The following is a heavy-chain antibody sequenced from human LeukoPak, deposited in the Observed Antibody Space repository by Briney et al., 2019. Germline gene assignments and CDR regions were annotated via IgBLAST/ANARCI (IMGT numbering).Heavy chain of an antibody. CDR1: EYTFTRHY. V-gene: IGHV1-2*02. D-gene: IGHD6-19*01. CDR2: INPNTGGT. J-gene: IGHJ3*02. CDR3: AKDFRDQWLVNAFHI. Sequence: GASVKVSCKASEYTFTRHYMHWVRQAPGQGLEWMGWINPNTGGTNYAQKFQGRVTMTRDTSITTAYMELSSLEYDDTAVYYCAKDFRDQWLVNAFHIWGQGTMVTVSS.